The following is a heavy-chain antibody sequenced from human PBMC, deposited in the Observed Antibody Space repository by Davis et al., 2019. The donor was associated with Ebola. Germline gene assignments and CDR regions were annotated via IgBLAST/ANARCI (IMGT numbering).Heavy chain of an antibody. CDR3: ARERYYYDSSGYYPV. D-gene: IGHD3-22*01. CDR1: GFTFSNYA. J-gene: IGHJ4*02. CDR2: ISGSGDST. V-gene: IGHV3-23*01. Sequence: GGSLRLSCAASGFTFSNYAMNWVRQAPGKGLEWVSTISGSGDSTYYADSVKGRFTISRDNSKNTLYLQMNSLRAEDTAVYYCARERYYYDSSGYYPVWGQGTLVTVSS.